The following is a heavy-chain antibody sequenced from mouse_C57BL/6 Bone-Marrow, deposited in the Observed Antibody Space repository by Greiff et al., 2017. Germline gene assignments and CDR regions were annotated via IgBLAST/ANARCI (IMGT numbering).Heavy chain of an antibody. Sequence: EVQLQQSGPVLVKPGPSVKISCKASGFTFTDYYMHWVKQSHGKSLEWIGLVYPYNGGTSYNQKFKGKATLTVDTSSSTAYMELNSLTSEDSAVYYWASHYYGSFYYAMDYWGQGTSATVSS. CDR1: GFTFTDYY. J-gene: IGHJ4*01. V-gene: IGHV1-36*01. CDR2: VYPYNGGT. CDR3: ASHYYGSFYYAMDY. D-gene: IGHD1-1*01.